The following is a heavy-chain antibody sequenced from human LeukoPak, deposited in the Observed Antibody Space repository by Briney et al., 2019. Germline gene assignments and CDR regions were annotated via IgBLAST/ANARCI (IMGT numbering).Heavy chain of an antibody. V-gene: IGHV3-33*01. Sequence: PGGSLRLSCGASGFHFSSFGMHWVRQAPGKGLEWVAGTWYDGSNKYYGDSVRGRFTISRDNSKNTLFLQMNSLGAEDTAVYYCVGTRHWNYGSENDYWGQGTLVTVSS. J-gene: IGHJ4*02. CDR1: GFHFSSFG. CDR3: VGTRHWNYGSENDY. CDR2: TWYDGSNK. D-gene: IGHD1-7*01.